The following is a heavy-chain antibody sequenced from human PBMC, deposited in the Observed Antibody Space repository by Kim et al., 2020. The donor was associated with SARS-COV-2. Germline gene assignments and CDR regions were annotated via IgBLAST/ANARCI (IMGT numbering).Heavy chain of an antibody. V-gene: IGHV4-39*01. CDR3: ARHEGDILTGYYKWCWFDP. J-gene: IGHJ5*02. D-gene: IGHD3-9*01. Sequence: SRVTISVDTSKSQFSLKLSSVTAADTAVYYCARHEGDILTGYYKWCWFDPWGQGTLVTVSS.